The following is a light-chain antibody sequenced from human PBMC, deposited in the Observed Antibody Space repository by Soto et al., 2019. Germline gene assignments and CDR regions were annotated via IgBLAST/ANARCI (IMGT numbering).Light chain of an antibody. CDR2: GVS. CDR1: QSVTNNY. V-gene: IGKV3-20*01. CDR3: HQYGNSLWT. Sequence: EIVLTQSPGTLSLSPGERATLSCRASQSVTNNYLAWYQQKPGQAPGLLIYGVSNRATGIPDRFSGSGSGTDFTLTINRLEPEDFAVYYCHQYGNSLWTFGQGTKVEI. J-gene: IGKJ1*01.